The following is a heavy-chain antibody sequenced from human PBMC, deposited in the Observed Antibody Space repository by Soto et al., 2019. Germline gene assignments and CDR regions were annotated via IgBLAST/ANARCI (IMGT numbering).Heavy chain of an antibody. CDR1: GFTFSNYW. CDR3: ATSKGGVSNDPTTY. Sequence: EVQLVESGGALVQPGGSLRLSCAASGFTFSNYWMHWVRQAPGKGQVWISRMNSDGSNTVYADDVKGRFTIARDNAKNTLYLQMNSLRFEDTAVYYCATSKGGVSNDPTTYRGQGTLVTVSA. J-gene: IGHJ4*02. CDR2: MNSDGSNT. D-gene: IGHD1-26*01. V-gene: IGHV3-74*01.